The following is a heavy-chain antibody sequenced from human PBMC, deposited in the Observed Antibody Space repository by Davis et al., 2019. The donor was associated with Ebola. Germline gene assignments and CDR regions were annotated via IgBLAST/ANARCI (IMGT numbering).Heavy chain of an antibody. CDR1: GFTFSSYW. J-gene: IGHJ4*02. Sequence: GESLKISCAASGFTFSSYWMHWVRQAPGKGLVWVSRINSDGSSTSYADSVKGRFTISRDNSKNTLYLQMNSLRAEDTAVYYCAKRSVDYWGQGTLVTVSS. V-gene: IGHV3-74*01. CDR2: INSDGSST. CDR3: AKRSVDY.